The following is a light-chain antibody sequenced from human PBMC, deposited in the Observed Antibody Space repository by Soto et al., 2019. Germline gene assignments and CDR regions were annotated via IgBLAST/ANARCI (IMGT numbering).Light chain of an antibody. CDR1: QGISSW. V-gene: IGKV1-12*01. CDR2: AAS. Sequence: DIQMTQSPSSVSASVGDRFTITCRTRQGISSWLAWYQQKPGKAPKLLIYAASSLQNGVPSRFSGSGSATDYTRTISSLQPEEFAAYYCQPANSFPHTCGGGTNVEIK. CDR3: QPANSFPHT. J-gene: IGKJ4*01.